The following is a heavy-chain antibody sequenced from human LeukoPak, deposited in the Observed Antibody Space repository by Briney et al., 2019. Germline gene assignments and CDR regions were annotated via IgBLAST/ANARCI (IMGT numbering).Heavy chain of an antibody. V-gene: IGHV4-59*01. Sequence: SETLSLTCTVSGGSISSYYWSWIRQPPGRGLEWIGYIYYSGSTNYNPSLKSRVTISVVTSKNQFSLKLSSVTAVDTAVYYCARGFETGSIDYWGQGTLVTVSS. CDR3: ARGFETGSIDY. D-gene: IGHD3-9*01. CDR2: IYYSGST. CDR1: GGSISSYY. J-gene: IGHJ4*02.